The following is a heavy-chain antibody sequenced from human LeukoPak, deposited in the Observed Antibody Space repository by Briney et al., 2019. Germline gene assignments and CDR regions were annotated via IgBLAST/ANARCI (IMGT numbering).Heavy chain of an antibody. Sequence: PSETLSLTCTVSGGSISSSSYYWGWIRQPPGKGLEWIGSIYYSGSTYYNPSRKSRVTISVDTSKNQFSLKLSSVTAADTAVYYCARVTRDYDFWSGYGLFDYWGQGTLVTVSS. V-gene: IGHV4-39*07. J-gene: IGHJ4*02. D-gene: IGHD3-3*01. CDR2: IYYSGST. CDR1: GGSISSSSYY. CDR3: ARVTRDYDFWSGYGLFDY.